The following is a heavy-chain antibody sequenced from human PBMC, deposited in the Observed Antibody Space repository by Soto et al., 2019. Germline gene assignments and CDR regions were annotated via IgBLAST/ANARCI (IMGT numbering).Heavy chain of an antibody. D-gene: IGHD3-10*01. CDR2: ISGSGGST. CDR1: VFTFSSYA. J-gene: IGHJ5*02. Sequence: XGSLRLSCASSVFTFSSYAMSCVRHAPGKWLEWVSAISGSGGSTYYADSVKGRFTISRDNSKNTLYLQMNSLRAEDTAVYYCAKGPRYYYGSGSTHPRTPDWFEPWGQGTLVTVSS. CDR3: AKGPRYYYGSGSTHPRTPDWFEP. V-gene: IGHV3-23*01.